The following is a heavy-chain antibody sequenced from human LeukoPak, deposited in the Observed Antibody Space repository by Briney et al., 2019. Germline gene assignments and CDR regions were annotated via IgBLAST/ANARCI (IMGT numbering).Heavy chain of an antibody. CDR3: AREPVTVNGDNYYYYGTDV. V-gene: IGHV3-9*01. D-gene: IGHD4-11*01. CDR2: ISWNSGSI. Sequence: PGRSLRLSCAASGLTFDDYAMHWVRQAPGKGLEWVSGISWNSGSIGYADSVKGRFTISRDNSKNTLYLQMNSLRAEDTAVYYCAREPVTVNGDNYYYYGTDVWGQGTTVTVSS. CDR1: GLTFDDYA. J-gene: IGHJ6*02.